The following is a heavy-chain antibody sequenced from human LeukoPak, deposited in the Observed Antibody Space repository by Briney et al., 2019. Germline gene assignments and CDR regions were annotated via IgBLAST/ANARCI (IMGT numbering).Heavy chain of an antibody. CDR1: GYTFTSYG. Sequence: ASVKVSCKASGYTFTSYGISWVRQAPGQGLEWMGWISAYNGNTNYAQKLQGRVTMTTDTSTSTAYMELRSLRSDDTAVYYCARSATGTTRWYFDPWGRGTLVTVSS. CDR2: ISAYNGNT. CDR3: ARSATGTTRWYFDP. D-gene: IGHD1-1*01. V-gene: IGHV1-18*01. J-gene: IGHJ2*01.